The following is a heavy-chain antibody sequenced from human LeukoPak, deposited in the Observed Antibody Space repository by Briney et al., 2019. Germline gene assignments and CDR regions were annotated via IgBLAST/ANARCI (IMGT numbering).Heavy chain of an antibody. CDR3: AKDRANYDFWSDDLDY. CDR1: GFTFSTYA. Sequence: PGRSLRLSCAASGFTFSTYAIHWVRQAPGKGLEWVAFIRYDGSNKYYADSVKGRFTISRDNSKNTLYLQMNSLRAEDTAVYYCAKDRANYDFWSDDLDYWGQGTLVTVSS. D-gene: IGHD3-3*01. J-gene: IGHJ4*02. CDR2: IRYDGSNK. V-gene: IGHV3-30*02.